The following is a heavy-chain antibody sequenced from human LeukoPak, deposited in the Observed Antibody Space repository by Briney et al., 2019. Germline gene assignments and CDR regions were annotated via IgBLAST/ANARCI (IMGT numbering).Heavy chain of an antibody. CDR2: ISYDGSNK. Sequence: PGRSLRLSCAASGFTFSSYAMPWVRQAPGKGLEWVAVISYDGSNKYYADSVKGRFTISRDNSKNTLYLQMNSLRAEDTAVYYCARARRSSSSGASGYWGQGTLVTVSS. D-gene: IGHD6-6*01. CDR3: ARARRSSSSGASGY. CDR1: GFTFSSYA. J-gene: IGHJ4*02. V-gene: IGHV3-30-3*01.